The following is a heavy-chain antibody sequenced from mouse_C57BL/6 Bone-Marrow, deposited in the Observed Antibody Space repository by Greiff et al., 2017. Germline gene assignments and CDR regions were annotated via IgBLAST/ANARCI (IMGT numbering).Heavy chain of an antibody. J-gene: IGHJ3*01. V-gene: IGHV3-6*02. CDR3: AREGDGFAY. D-gene: IGHD2-3*01. Sequence: EVQLQESGPGLVKPSQSLSLTCSVTGYSITSGYYWNWIRQFPGNKLEWMGYISYDGSNNYNPSLKNRISITRDTSKNQFCLKLNSVTTEDTATYYCAREGDGFAYWGQGTLVTVSA. CDR2: ISYDGSN. CDR1: GYSITSGYY.